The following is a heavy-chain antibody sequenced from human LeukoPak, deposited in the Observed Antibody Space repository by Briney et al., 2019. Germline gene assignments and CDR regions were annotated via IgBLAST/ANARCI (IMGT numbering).Heavy chain of an antibody. CDR3: AKGGYHVYNWLDP. CDR1: GFTFDDYA. CDR2: ISRNSGVT. D-gene: IGHD2-2*01. Sequence: GRSLRLSCAASGFTFDDYAMHWVRQAPGKGLEWVSHISRNSGVTGYAESVKGRFTISRDNAKNSLYLQMDRLSADDTAVYYFAKGGYHVYNWLDPRGQGTLVTVSS. J-gene: IGHJ5*02. V-gene: IGHV3-9*01.